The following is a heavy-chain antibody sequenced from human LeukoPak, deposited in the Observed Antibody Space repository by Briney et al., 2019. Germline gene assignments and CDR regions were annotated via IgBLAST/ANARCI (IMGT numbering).Heavy chain of an antibody. D-gene: IGHD6-19*01. V-gene: IGHV3-48*03. J-gene: IGHJ4*02. CDR2: ISSSGSTI. CDR3: AREGIAVAGSNLFDY. Sequence: GGSLRLSCAASGFTFSSYEMNWVRQAPGKGLEWVSYISSSGSTIYYADSVKGRFTISRDNAKNPLYLQMNSLRAEDTAVYYCAREGIAVAGSNLFDYWGQGTLVTVSS. CDR1: GFTFSSYE.